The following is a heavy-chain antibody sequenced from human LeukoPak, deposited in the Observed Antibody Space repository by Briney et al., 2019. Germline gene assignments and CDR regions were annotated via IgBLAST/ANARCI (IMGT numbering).Heavy chain of an antibody. V-gene: IGHV3-30*04. J-gene: IGHJ4*02. Sequence: GGSLRLSCAASGFTFSSYAMHWVRQAPGKGLEWVAVISYDGSNKYYADSVKGRFTISRDNSKNTLYLQMNSLRAEDTAVYYPARGRSSSTPYYVDYWGQGTGVSVS. CDR1: GFTFSSYA. D-gene: IGHD6-13*01. CDR2: ISYDGSNK. CDR3: ARGRSSSTPYYVDY.